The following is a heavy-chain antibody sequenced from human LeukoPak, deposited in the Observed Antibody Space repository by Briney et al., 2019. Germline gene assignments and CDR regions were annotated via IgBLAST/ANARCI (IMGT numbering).Heavy chain of an antibody. Sequence: GGSLRLSCAASGFTFSSYWMHWVRQAPGKGLVGVSRINSDGRSTNYADSVKGRFTMSRDNAKNTLYLHMNSLRAEDTAVYYCARVRWGGLYYFDSWGQGTLVTVSS. D-gene: IGHD3-16*01. CDR1: GFTFSSYW. J-gene: IGHJ4*02. V-gene: IGHV3-74*01. CDR2: INSDGRST. CDR3: ARVRWGGLYYFDS.